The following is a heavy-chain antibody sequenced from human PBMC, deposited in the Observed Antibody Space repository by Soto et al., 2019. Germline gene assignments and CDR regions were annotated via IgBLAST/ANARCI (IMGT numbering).Heavy chain of an antibody. CDR1: GFSLSTSGMC. V-gene: IGHV2-70*01. D-gene: IGHD1-26*01. CDR3: ARTPYYTWELPWEYGMDV. J-gene: IGHJ6*02. Sequence: TFSGFSLSTSGMCVSWIRQPPGKALEWLALIDWDDDKYYSTSLKTRLTISKDTSKNQVVLTMTNMDPVDTATYYCARTPYYTWELPWEYGMDVWGQGTTVTVSS. CDR2: IDWDDDK.